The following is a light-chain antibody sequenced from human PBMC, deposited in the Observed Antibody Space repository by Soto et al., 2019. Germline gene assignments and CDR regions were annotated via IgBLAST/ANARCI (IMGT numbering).Light chain of an antibody. CDR1: QSVSRS. Sequence: QLTQSPSSLSASVVDRVIITCRASQSVSRSLNWYQQKPGQPPKLLLYAASTLHSGVPSRFSGSGSGTEFTLTISSLQPEDFATYYCQQNAITPPWTFGQGTKVEVK. V-gene: IGKV1-39*01. CDR3: QQNAITPPWT. J-gene: IGKJ1*01. CDR2: AAS.